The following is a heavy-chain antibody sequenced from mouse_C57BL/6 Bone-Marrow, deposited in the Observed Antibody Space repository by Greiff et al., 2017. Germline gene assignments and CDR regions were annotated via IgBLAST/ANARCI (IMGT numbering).Heavy chain of an antibody. J-gene: IGHJ2*01. CDR3: AYYYGSSYYFDY. CDR1: GYTFTDYY. Sequence: VQLQQSGPELVKPGASVKISCKASGYTFTDYYMNWVKQSHGKSLEWIGDINPNNGGTSYNQKFKGKATLTVDKSSRTAYMELRSLTSEDSAVYYCAYYYGSSYYFDYWGQGTTLTVSS. V-gene: IGHV1-26*01. D-gene: IGHD1-1*01. CDR2: INPNNGGT.